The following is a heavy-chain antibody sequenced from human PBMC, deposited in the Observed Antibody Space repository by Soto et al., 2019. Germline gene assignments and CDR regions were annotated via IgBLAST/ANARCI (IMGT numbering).Heavy chain of an antibody. Sequence: EEQLLESGGDLVQPGGSLRLYCAASGFTVSSYAMSWVRQAPGKGLEWVSGISGDGGDTYYADSVKGRFSVSRDNSKNTRHLQMNSLRVEDTAVYYCAKDRGSGSYSIFVSWGQGTLVTVSS. CDR1: GFTVSSYA. CDR2: ISGDGGDT. J-gene: IGHJ5*02. CDR3: AKDRGSGSYSIFVS. V-gene: IGHV3-23*01. D-gene: IGHD3-10*01.